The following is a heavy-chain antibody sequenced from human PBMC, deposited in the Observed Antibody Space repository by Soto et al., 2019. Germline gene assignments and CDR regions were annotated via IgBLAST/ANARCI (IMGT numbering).Heavy chain of an antibody. V-gene: IGHV1-69*14. D-gene: IGHD2-2*01. J-gene: IGHJ6*02. CDR3: ARPVPAAGYYYGMDV. CDR2: IIPIFGTA. CDR1: GGTFSSYA. Sequence: QVQLVQSGAEVKKPGSSVKVSCKASGGTFSSYAISWVRQAPGQGLEWMGGIIPIFGTANYAQKFQGRVTITADKSTRTAYMELSSLRSADTAVYYCARPVPAAGYYYGMDVWGQGTTVTVSS.